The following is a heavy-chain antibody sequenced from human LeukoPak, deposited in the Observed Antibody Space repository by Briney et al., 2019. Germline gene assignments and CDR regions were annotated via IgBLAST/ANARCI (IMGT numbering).Heavy chain of an antibody. V-gene: IGHV4-39*01. Sequence: SETLSLTCTVSGGPISSSYCWGWIRPTPGKGLEWIGSIHYSGSTYYNPSLKSRVTISVDTSRNQFSLKLRSVTAADTAVYYCARLPYSHYSDSSGYFDHWGQGTLSTVSS. CDR1: GGPISSSYC. CDR3: ARLPYSHYSDSSGYFDH. D-gene: IGHD3-22*01. CDR2: IHYSGST. J-gene: IGHJ4*02.